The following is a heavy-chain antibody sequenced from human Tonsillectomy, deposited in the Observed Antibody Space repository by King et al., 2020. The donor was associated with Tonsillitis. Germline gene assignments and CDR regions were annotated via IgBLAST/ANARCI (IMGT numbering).Heavy chain of an antibody. CDR1: GDSISNYY. CDR2: VYYSGST. J-gene: IGHJ5*02. V-gene: IGHV4-59*01. D-gene: IGHD6-19*01. CDR3: ARDPAVADTWGWFDT. Sequence: VQLQESGPGLVKPSETLSLICTVSGDSISNYYWSWIRQPPGKGLEWMWYVYYSGSTNFNPSLKSRVTISVDTSKNQFSLKLKSVTAADTAIYYCARDPAVADTWGWFDTWGQGTPVTVSS.